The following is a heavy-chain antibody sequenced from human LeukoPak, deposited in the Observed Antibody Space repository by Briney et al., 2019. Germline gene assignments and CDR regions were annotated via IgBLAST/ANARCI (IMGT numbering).Heavy chain of an antibody. D-gene: IGHD1-26*01. Sequence: PGGSLRLSCAASGFSFSDYYMNWIRQAPGKGLQWLAYITNSGDITYYADSVKGRFTVTRDNAKNSLFLQMNNLRADDAAVYYRARRPREWERYFECWGQGVLVTVSS. CDR3: ARRPREWERYFEC. J-gene: IGHJ4*02. V-gene: IGHV3-11*01. CDR2: ITNSGDIT. CDR1: GFSFSDYY.